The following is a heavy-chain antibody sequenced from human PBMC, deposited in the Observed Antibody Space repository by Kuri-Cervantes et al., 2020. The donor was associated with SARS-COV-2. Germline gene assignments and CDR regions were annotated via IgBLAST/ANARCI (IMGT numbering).Heavy chain of an antibody. Sequence: GGSLRLSCAASGFTFSNYAMTWVRQAPGKGLEWVSTISGSDDVTHLADSVKGRFTVSRDNSRNTLYLEMSSLRVEDTPVYYCAKRDAYSQGSYFDYWGHGTLVTVSS. V-gene: IGHV3-23*01. CDR2: ISGSDDVT. D-gene: IGHD5-24*01. CDR1: GFTFSNYA. J-gene: IGHJ4*01. CDR3: AKRDAYSQGSYFDY.